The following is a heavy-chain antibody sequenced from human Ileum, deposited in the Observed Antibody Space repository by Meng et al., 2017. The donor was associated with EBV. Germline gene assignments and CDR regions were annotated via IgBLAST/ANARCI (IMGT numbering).Heavy chain of an antibody. D-gene: IGHD6-19*01. V-gene: IGHV4-61*08. Sequence: QESGPGRVKPSGTLSLTVSVSVGSVSSGVHSWSWIRQPPGKGLEWIGYIYNSGSTNYNPSLKSRVTISVDTSKNQFSLKLSSVTAADTAVYYCARDGYSSGSDWGQGTLVTASS. CDR2: IYNSGST. J-gene: IGHJ4*02. CDR3: ARDGYSSGSD. CDR1: VGSVSSGVHS.